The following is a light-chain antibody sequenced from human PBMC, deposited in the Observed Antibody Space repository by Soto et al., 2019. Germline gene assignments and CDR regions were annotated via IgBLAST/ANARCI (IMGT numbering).Light chain of an antibody. Sequence: QSALTQPASLSGSPGQSITISCAGTSSDIGGSKYVSWYQQHPGKAPKLIIYEVTYRPSGVSARFPGSRSGNTASLTVSGLQAEDEADYYCSSYTSSGTLYVFGTGTKVTVL. V-gene: IGLV2-14*01. J-gene: IGLJ1*01. CDR3: SSYTSSGTLYV. CDR1: SSDIGGSKY. CDR2: EVT.